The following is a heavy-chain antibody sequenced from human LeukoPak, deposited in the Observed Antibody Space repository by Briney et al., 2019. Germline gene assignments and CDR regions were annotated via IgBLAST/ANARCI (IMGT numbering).Heavy chain of an antibody. CDR2: IIPIFGTA. D-gene: IGHD6-19*01. J-gene: IGHJ6*03. CDR1: RGTFSSYA. V-gene: IGHV1-69*13. CDR3: ARDRIAVAGHPVFYYMDV. Sequence: SVKVSCKASRGTFSSYAISWVRPAPGQGVEWMGGIIPIFGTANYARKFQGRVTITADESPSTAYMERSSLRYDDRAVYYWARDRIAVAGHPVFYYMDVWGKGTTVTVSS.